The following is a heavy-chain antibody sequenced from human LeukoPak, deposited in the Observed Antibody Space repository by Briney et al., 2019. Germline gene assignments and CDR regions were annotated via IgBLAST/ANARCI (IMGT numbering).Heavy chain of an antibody. CDR1: GGPINFY. Sequence: PSETLSLTCSVSGGPINFYWSWIRQSPGKGLEWIGCIYPNGSTSYNSPLKSRVTISLDTSKKQVSLMLKSVTAADTAVYYCARDVRRALRFNNFYPYFGMDDWGKGTTVIVST. CDR3: ARDVRRALRFNNFYPYFGMDD. D-gene: IGHD3-3*01. J-gene: IGHJ6*04. CDR2: IYPNGST. V-gene: IGHV4-59*01.